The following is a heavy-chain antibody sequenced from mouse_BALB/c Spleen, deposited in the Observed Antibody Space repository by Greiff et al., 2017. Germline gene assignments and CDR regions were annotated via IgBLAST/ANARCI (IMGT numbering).Heavy chain of an antibody. CDR1: GYTFTSYW. D-gene: IGHD2-1*01. CDR2: IYPGDGDT. Sequence: QVQLKQSGAELARPGASVKLSCKASGYTFTSYWMQWVKQRPGQGLEWIGAIYPGDGDTRYTQKFKGKATLTADKSSSTAYMQLSSLASEDSAVYYCARGNGNSYYAMDYWGQGTSVTVSS. CDR3: ARGNGNSYYAMDY. V-gene: IGHV1-87*01. J-gene: IGHJ4*01.